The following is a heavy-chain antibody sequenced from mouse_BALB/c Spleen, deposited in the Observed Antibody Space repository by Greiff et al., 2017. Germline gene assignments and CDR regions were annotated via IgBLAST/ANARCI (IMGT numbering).Heavy chain of an antibody. CDR3: ARDQLGLLAWFAY. D-gene: IGHD3-1*01. Sequence: VQLQQSGAELVKPGASVKLSCTASGFNIKDTYMHWVKQRPEQGLEWIGRIDPANGNTKYDPKFQGKATRTADTSSNTAYLQLSSLTSEDTAVYYCARDQLGLLAWFAYWGQGTLVTVSA. V-gene: IGHV14-3*02. CDR2: IDPANGNT. CDR1: GFNIKDTY. J-gene: IGHJ3*01.